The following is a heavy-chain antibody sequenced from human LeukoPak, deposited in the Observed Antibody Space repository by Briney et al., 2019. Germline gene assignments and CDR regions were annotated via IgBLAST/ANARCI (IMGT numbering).Heavy chain of an antibody. CDR3: ARARSPGGYTDFDY. D-gene: IGHD5-12*01. V-gene: IGHV4-59*12. J-gene: IGHJ4*02. CDR2: VFYSGST. Sequence: SETLSLTCTVSGGSISGYYWSWIRQPPGKGLEWIGHVFYSGSTKYNPSVKSRVTISVDTSKNQFSLKLSSVTAADTAVYYCARARSPGGYTDFDYWGQGTLVTVSS. CDR1: GGSISGYY.